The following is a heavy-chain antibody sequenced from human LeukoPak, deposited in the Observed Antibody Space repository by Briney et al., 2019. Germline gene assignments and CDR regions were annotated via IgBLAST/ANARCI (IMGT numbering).Heavy chain of an antibody. V-gene: IGHV3-23*01. CDR3: AKKYGDYYYYYYMDV. J-gene: IGHJ6*03. CDR2: ISGSGGST. Sequence: GGSLRLSCAASGFTFSSYAMSWVRQAPGKGLEWASAISGSGGSTYYADSVKGRFTISRDNSKNTLYLQMNSLRAEDTAVYYCAKKYGDYYYYYYMDVWGKGTTVTVSS. D-gene: IGHD4-17*01. CDR1: GFTFSSYA.